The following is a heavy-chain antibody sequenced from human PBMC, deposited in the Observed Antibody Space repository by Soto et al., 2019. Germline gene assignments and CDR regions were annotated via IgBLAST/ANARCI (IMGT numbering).Heavy chain of an antibody. CDR1: GGSINSSSYF. D-gene: IGHD6-19*01. CDR2: IYYSGST. V-gene: IGHV4-39*01. Sequence: SETLSLTCSVSGGSINSSSYFWGWVRQPPGKGLEWIGSIYYSGSTFYNPSLRSRVTISVDTSKNQFSLKLSSVTAADTAVFYCARHYSSGSRNWFDPWGQGTLVTVSS. CDR3: ARHYSSGSRNWFDP. J-gene: IGHJ5*02.